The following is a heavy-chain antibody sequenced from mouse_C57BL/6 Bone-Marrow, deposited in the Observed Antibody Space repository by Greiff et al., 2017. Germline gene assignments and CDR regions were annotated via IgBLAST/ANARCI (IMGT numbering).Heavy chain of an antibody. V-gene: IGHV1-66*01. Sequence: QVQLKQSGPELVKPGASVKISCKASGYSFTSYYIHWVKQRPGQGLEWIGWIYPGSGNTKYNEKFKGKATLTADPSSSTAYMQLSSLTSEDSAVYYCARLLRWYFDVWGTGTTVTVSS. CDR3: ARLLRWYFDV. J-gene: IGHJ1*03. CDR1: GYSFTSYY. CDR2: IYPGSGNT. D-gene: IGHD1-1*01.